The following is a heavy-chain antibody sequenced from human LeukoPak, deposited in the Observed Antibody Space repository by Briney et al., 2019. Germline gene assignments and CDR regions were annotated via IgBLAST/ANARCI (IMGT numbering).Heavy chain of an antibody. V-gene: IGHV3-7*05. CDR3: ARGWQWLVS. CDR1: GFTFSNYG. J-gene: IGHJ5*02. CDR2: INEDGGDK. Sequence: GGSLRLSCAASGFTFSNYGMSWVRQAPGKGLEWVANINEDGGDKYSVDSVKGRFTISRDNAKNSVYLQMNSLRVEDTAVYYCARGWQWLVSWGQGTLVTVSS. D-gene: IGHD6-19*01.